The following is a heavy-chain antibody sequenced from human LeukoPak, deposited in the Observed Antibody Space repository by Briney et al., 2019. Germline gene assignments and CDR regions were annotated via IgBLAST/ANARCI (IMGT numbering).Heavy chain of an antibody. CDR2: IYYSGST. V-gene: IGHV4-61*01. CDR3: ARGSFSTYYDILTGYYKTPYYFDY. D-gene: IGHD3-9*01. J-gene: IGHJ4*02. CDR1: GGSVSSGSYY. Sequence: SETLSLTCTVSGGSVSSGSYYWRWIRQPPGKGLEWIGYIYYSGSTNYNPSLKSRVTISVDTSKNQFSLKLSSVTAADTAVYYCARGSFSTYYDILTGYYKTPYYFDYWGQGTLVTVSS.